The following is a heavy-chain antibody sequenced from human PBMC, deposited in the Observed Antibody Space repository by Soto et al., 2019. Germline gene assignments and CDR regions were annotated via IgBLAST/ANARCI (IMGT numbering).Heavy chain of an antibody. CDR3: ARHRGYR. V-gene: IGHV3-66*04. CDR1: GFSVGDNY. J-gene: IGHJ3*01. D-gene: IGHD5-12*01. Sequence: EVQLVESGGGLVQPGGSLRLSCAASGFSVGDNYMKWVRQAPGKGLEWVSLIYSGGSTFYADSVKGRFTISRDNSKNTLFLQMNNLRVDDTAVYYCARHRGYRWGQGTMVTVSA. CDR2: IYSGGST.